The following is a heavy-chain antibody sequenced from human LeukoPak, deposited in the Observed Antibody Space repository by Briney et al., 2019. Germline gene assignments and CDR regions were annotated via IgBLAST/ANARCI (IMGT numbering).Heavy chain of an antibody. CDR3: ARPAYCSSSCYYFFDH. D-gene: IGHD2-21*02. Sequence: GGSLRLSCVASGFTFSDYFMSWIRQAPGKGLECVSYISSSGASIYYADSVKGRFTISRDNAKNSLYLQMSSLRAEDTAVYYCARPAYCSSSCYYFFDHWGQGTLVTVSS. V-gene: IGHV3-11*01. CDR2: ISSSGASI. J-gene: IGHJ4*02. CDR1: GFTFSDYF.